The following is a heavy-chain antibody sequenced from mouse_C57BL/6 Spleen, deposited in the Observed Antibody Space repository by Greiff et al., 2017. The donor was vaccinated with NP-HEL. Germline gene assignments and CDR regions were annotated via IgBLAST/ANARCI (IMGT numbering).Heavy chain of an antibody. Sequence: QVQLQQSGAELVKPGASVKLSCKASGYTFTSYWMQWVKQRPGQGLEWIGEIDPSDSYTNYNQKFKGKATLTVDTSSSTAYMQLSSLTSEDSAVYYCARGYGSSSAMDYWGQGTSVTVSS. CDR1: GYTFTSYW. CDR3: ARGYGSSSAMDY. J-gene: IGHJ4*01. D-gene: IGHD1-1*01. V-gene: IGHV1-50*01. CDR2: IDPSDSYT.